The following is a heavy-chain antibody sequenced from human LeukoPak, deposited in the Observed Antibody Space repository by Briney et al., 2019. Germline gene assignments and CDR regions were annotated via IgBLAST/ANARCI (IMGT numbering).Heavy chain of an antibody. V-gene: IGHV4-39*07. CDR1: GGSISSSSYY. Sequence: PSETLSLTCTVSGGSISSSSYYWGWIRQPPGKGLEWIGSIYYSGSTYYNPSLKSRVTISVDTSKNQFSLKLSSVTAADTAVYYCARGRSGWYEGIFDYWGQGTLVTVSS. D-gene: IGHD6-19*01. J-gene: IGHJ4*02. CDR2: IYYSGST. CDR3: ARGRSGWYEGIFDY.